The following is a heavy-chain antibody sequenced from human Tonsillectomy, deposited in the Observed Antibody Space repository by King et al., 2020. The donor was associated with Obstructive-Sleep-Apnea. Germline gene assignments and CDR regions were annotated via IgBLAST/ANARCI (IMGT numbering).Heavy chain of an antibody. CDR1: GFTFSSYW. J-gene: IGHJ4*02. CDR3: ASWGIQLWDRYYFDY. D-gene: IGHD5-18*01. V-gene: IGHV3-7*01. CDR2: IKQDGSEK. Sequence: VQLVESGGGLVQPGGSLRLSCAASGFTFSSYWMSWVRQAPGKGLEWVANIKQDGSEKYYVDSVKGRFTISRDNAKNSLYLQMNSLRAEDTAVYYCASWGIQLWDRYYFDYGGQGTLVTVSS.